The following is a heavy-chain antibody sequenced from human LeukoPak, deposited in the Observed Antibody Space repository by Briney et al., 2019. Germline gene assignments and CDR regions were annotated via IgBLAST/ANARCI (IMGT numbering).Heavy chain of an antibody. CDR3: ARSPHILTGENFDY. J-gene: IGHJ4*02. CDR2: INPNSGGT. D-gene: IGHD3-9*01. CDR1: GYTFTGYY. Sequence: ASVKVSCKASGYTFTGYYIHWVRQAPGQGLEWMGWINPNSGGTNYAQKFQNRVTMTRDTSITTAYMEMSRLRSDDTALYYCARSPHILTGENFDYWGQGTLVTVSS. V-gene: IGHV1-2*02.